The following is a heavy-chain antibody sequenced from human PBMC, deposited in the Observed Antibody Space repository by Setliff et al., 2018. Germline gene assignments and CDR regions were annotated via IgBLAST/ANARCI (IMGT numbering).Heavy chain of an antibody. Sequence: SETLSLTCTVSGGSIGSYYWSSIRQPPGKGLEWIGYIYYSGSTNYNPSLKSRVTISVDTSKNQFSLKLSSVTAADTAVYYCARESRYYYDNLGTLDYWGQGTLVTVSS. CDR1: GGSIGSYY. D-gene: IGHD3-22*01. J-gene: IGHJ4*02. V-gene: IGHV4-59*12. CDR2: IYYSGST. CDR3: ARESRYYYDNLGTLDY.